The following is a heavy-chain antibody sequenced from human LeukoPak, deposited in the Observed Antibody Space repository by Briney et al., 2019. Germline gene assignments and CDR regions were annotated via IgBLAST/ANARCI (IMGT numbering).Heavy chain of an antibody. CDR3: ARGRVLRYFDWSY. CDR2: INPNSGGT. Sequence: ASVKVSCKASGYTFTGYYMHWVRQAPGQGLEWMGWINPNSGGTNYAQKFQGRVTMTRDTSISTAYMELSRLRSDDTAVYYCARGRVLRYFDWSYLGQGTLVTVSS. J-gene: IGHJ4*02. D-gene: IGHD3-9*01. CDR1: GYTFTGYY. V-gene: IGHV1-2*02.